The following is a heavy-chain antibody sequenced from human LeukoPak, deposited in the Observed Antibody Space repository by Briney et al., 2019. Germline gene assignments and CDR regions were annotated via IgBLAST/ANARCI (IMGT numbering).Heavy chain of an antibody. CDR3: ARGPTYQPIDF. D-gene: IGHD2-2*01. CDR1: GGSISRYY. Sequence: PSETLSLTCTVSGGSISRYYWSWIRQPPGKGLEWIASIHYSETTYYNPSLKSRVTISVDTSKNHFSLKLSSVTAADTAVYYGARGPTYQPIDFWGQGTLVTVSS. V-gene: IGHV4-59*05. CDR2: IHYSETT. J-gene: IGHJ4*02.